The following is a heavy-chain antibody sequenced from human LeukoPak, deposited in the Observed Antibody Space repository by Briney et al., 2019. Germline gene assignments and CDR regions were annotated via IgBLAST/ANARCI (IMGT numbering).Heavy chain of an antibody. D-gene: IGHD5-18*01. V-gene: IGHV5-51*01. J-gene: IGHJ4*02. CDR1: GYSFTSYW. CDR2: IDRSDPET. CDR3: ARQTAMGRSGDY. Sequence: NRGESLKISCKASGYSFTSYWIGLVRQMPEKGLEGMGIIDRSDPETRYTPTFQGQVTISADKSLTTAYLQWNSLKASDTAMYYCARQTAMGRSGDYWGQGTLVTVSS.